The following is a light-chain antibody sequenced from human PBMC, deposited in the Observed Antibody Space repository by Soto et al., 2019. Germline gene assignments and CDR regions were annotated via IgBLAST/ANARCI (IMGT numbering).Light chain of an antibody. V-gene: IGKV3-20*01. CDR3: QQYGSSGT. J-gene: IGKJ1*01. CDR2: DAS. Sequence: EIVLTQSPGSLALSSGGRGNLSCRASQSINRYLAWYQQKPGQAPRLFIYDASNRATGIPDRFSGSGSGTDFTLTISRLEPEDFAVYYCQQYGSSGTCGQGTKGDIK. CDR1: QSINRY.